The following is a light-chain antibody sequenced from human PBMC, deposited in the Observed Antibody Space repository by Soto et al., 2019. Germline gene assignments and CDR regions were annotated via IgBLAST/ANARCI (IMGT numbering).Light chain of an antibody. J-gene: IGKJ1*01. Sequence: DIQMTQSPSSLSASVGDRVTITCRASQSISTYLNWYQQKPGKAPKLLIYAASSLQSGVPSGFSGSGSGTAFTLTISSLQPEDFATYYCQQSYRTPKWTFGQGTKVEIK. CDR3: QQSYRTPKWT. CDR1: QSISTY. V-gene: IGKV1-39*01. CDR2: AAS.